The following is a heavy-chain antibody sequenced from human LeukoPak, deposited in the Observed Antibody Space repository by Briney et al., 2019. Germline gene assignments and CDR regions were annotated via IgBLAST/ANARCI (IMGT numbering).Heavy chain of an antibody. CDR2: ISAYNGNT. Sequence: ASVKVSCKASGYTFTSYGISWVRQAPGQGLEWMGWISAYNGNTNYAQKLQGRVTMTTDTSTSTAYMELRSLRSDDTAVYYCARGDPIVLMVYATWFDPWGQGTLVTVSS. V-gene: IGHV1-18*01. J-gene: IGHJ5*02. CDR1: GYTFTSYG. D-gene: IGHD2-8*01. CDR3: ARGDPIVLMVYATWFDP.